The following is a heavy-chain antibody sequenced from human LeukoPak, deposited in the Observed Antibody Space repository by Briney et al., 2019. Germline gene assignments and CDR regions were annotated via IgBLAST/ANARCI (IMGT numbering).Heavy chain of an antibody. V-gene: IGHV4-30-2*01. D-gene: IGHD3-9*01. J-gene: IGHJ3*02. CDR2: IYHSGST. CDR1: GGSISSGGYS. CDR3: ASLRYFDPMNAFDI. Sequence: SETLSLTCAVSGGSISSGGYSWSWIRQPPGKGLEWIGYIYHSGSTYYNPSLKSRVTISVDRSKNQFSLKLSSVTAADTAVYYCASLRYFDPMNAFDIWGQGTMVTVSS.